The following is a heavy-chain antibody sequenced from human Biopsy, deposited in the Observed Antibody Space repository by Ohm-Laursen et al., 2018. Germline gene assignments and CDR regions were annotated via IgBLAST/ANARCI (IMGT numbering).Heavy chain of an antibody. J-gene: IGHJ4*02. CDR3: ARHSLDDFWSGAHYYFDY. CDR1: GGSISSRNHY. CDR2: DYYSGST. V-gene: IGHV4-39*01. Sequence: SDTLSLTCSVSGGSISSRNHYWGWLRQPPGKGLEWIGHDYYSGSTFYNSSLESRVTVYVDTPKNQFHLRLTSMSASDTAVYYCARHSLDDFWSGAHYYFDYWGLGTLVTVSS. D-gene: IGHD3-3*01.